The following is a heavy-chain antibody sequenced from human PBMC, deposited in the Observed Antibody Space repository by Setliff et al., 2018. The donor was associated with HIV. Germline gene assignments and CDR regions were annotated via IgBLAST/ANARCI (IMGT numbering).Heavy chain of an antibody. V-gene: IGHV1-2*02. CDR3: ARAERSWSYLLRDAFDI. D-gene: IGHD3-10*01. J-gene: IGHJ3*02. CDR2: INPNSGGT. Sequence: ASVKVSCKASGYTFTGYYMHWVRQAPGQGLEWMGWINPNSGGTNYAQKFQGRVTMTRDTSISTAYMELSRLRSDDTAVYYCARAERSWSYLLRDAFDIWGQGTMVTVSS. CDR1: GYTFTGYY.